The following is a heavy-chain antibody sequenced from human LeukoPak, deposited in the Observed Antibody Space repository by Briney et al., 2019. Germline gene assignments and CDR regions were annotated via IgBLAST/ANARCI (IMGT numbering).Heavy chain of an antibody. CDR2: ISSSSAYI. D-gene: IGHD3-22*01. CDR1: GFTFSSYS. V-gene: IGHV3-21*01. J-gene: IGHJ4*02. Sequence: GGSPRLSCAASGFTFSSYSMNWVRQAPGKGLEWVSSISSSSAYIYFADSVRGRFTISRDNAKNSLYLQMNSPRAEDTAVYYCARGRDYDSSGYSEYYFDYWGQGTLVTVSS. CDR3: ARGRDYDSSGYSEYYFDY.